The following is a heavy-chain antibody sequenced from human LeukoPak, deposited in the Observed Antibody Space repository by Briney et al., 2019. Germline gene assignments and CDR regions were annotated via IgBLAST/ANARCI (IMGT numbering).Heavy chain of an antibody. J-gene: IGHJ4*02. V-gene: IGHV1-2*02. CDR3: ARDNIVATISDY. CDR1: GYTFTGYY. CDR2: INPNSGGT. Sequence: ASVKVSCKASGYTFTGYYMHWVRQAPGQGLEWMGWINPNSGGTNYARKFQGRVTMTRDTSISTAYMELSRLRSDDTAVYYCARDNIVATISDYWGQGTLVTVSS. D-gene: IGHD5-12*01.